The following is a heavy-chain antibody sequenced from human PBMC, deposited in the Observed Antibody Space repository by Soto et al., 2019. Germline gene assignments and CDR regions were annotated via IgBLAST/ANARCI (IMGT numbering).Heavy chain of an antibody. D-gene: IGHD3-22*01. CDR2: ISYDGSNK. V-gene: IGHV3-30-3*01. CDR3: ARDLSKYYYDSSGYYLDY. Sequence: GESLKISCAASGFTFSSYAMHWVRQAPGKGLEWVAVISYDGSNKYYADSVKGRFTISRDNSKNTLYLQMNSLRAEDTAVYYCARDLSKYYYDSSGYYLDYWGQGTLVTVSS. J-gene: IGHJ4*02. CDR1: GFTFSSYA.